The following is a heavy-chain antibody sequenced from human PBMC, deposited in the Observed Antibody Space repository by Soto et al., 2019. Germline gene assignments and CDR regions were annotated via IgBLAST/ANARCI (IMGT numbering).Heavy chain of an antibody. V-gene: IGHV3-23*01. CDR3: ANGGGDYRSGWYGAFDI. Sequence: PGGSLRLSCAASGFTFSSYAMSWVRQAPGKGLEWVSAISGSGGSTYYADSVKGRFTISRDNSKNTLYLQMNSLRAEDTAVYYCANGGGDYRSGWYGAFDIPGQGTMVTLSS. J-gene: IGHJ3*02. CDR1: GFTFSSYA. CDR2: ISGSGGST. D-gene: IGHD6-19*01.